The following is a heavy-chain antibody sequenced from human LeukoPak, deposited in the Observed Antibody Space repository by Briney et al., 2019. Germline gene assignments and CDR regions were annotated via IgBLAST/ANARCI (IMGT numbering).Heavy chain of an antibody. CDR1: LYMFTNYG. D-gene: IGHD3-10*01. V-gene: IGHV1-18*01. J-gene: IGHJ4*02. CDR2: IIVFNGDT. CDR3: ARVSHSLWFGELYWGYYFDY. Sequence: SVNVTSTPSLYMFTNYGIILVLQAPPLVRKMLGWIIVFNGDTKYAQKLKGRVTMTTNTSTSTAYMELRSLRSDDTVVYYCARVSHSLWFGELYWGYYFDYWGQGTLVTVSS.